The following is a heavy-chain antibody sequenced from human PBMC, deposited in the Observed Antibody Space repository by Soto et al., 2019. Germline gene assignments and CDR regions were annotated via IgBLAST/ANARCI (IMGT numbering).Heavy chain of an antibody. CDR3: TKHLPSKKNQRRWADAFHI. CDR2: VTGRSSST. J-gene: IGHJ3*02. V-gene: IGHV3-23*01. CDR1: GFTFSNYA. D-gene: IGHD2-2*01. Sequence: EVRLLESGGGLVQPGGSLRLYCVASGFTFSNYAMSWVRQAPGKGLEWVSVVTGRSSSTYYADSVEGRFIISRDNSRNTLFLQMNSLGAEDTAVYYCTKHLPSKKNQRRWADAFHIWGQGTILTVSS.